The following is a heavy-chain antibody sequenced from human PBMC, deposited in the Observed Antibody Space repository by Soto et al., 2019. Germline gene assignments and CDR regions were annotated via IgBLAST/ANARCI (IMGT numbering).Heavy chain of an antibody. CDR2: IYYSGST. J-gene: IGHJ6*01. CDR3: ARQGIAVAGWYHYGMDV. CDR1: GGSISCSSYY. Sequence: TETLSLTCTVSGGSISCSSYYWGWIRQPPGKGLEWIGSIYYSGSTYYNPSLKSRVTISVDTSKNQFSLKLSPVTAADTAVSYSARQGIAVAGWYHYGMDVWRQVHTISVS. V-gene: IGHV4-39*01. D-gene: IGHD6-19*01.